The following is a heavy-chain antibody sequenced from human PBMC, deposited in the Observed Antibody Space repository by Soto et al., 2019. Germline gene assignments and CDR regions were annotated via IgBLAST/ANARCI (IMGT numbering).Heavy chain of an antibody. CDR3: AKDGGSLVVAPFDY. V-gene: IGHV3-23*01. CDR1: GFTFSSYA. D-gene: IGHD3-22*01. CDR2: ISGSGGST. J-gene: IGHJ4*02. Sequence: PGGSLRLSCAASGFTFSSYAMSWVRQAPGKGLEWVSAISGSGGSTYYADSVKGRFTISGDNSKNTLYLQMNSLRAEDTAVYYCAKDGGSLVVAPFDYWGQGTLVTVSS.